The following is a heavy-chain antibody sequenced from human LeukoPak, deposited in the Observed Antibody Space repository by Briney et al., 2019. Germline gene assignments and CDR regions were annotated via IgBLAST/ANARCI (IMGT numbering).Heavy chain of an antibody. Sequence: GGSLRLSCVASGLTFSTYAMIWVRQAPGKGLHWVSTISGSGSSTYYSDSVKGRFTISRDNSKNTLYLQMNSLRADDTAVYYCATSGLDDYWGQGALVTVSS. CDR2: ISGSGSST. D-gene: IGHD6-19*01. CDR1: GLTFSTYA. CDR3: ATSGLDDY. V-gene: IGHV3-23*01. J-gene: IGHJ4*02.